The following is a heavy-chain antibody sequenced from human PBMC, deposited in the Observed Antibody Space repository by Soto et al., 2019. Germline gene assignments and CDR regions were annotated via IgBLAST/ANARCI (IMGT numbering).Heavy chain of an antibody. J-gene: IGHJ6*02. CDR3: AKDYDFWRGTTYYGMEV. CDR2: ISAYNGNT. CDR1: GYTFTSYG. D-gene: IGHD3-3*01. Sequence: ASVKVSCKASGYTFTSYGISWVRQAPGQGLEWMGWISAYNGNTNYAQKLQGRVTMTTDTSTSTAYMELRSLRSDDTAVYYCAKDYDFWRGTTYYGMEVWSQGTTVTVSS. V-gene: IGHV1-18*01.